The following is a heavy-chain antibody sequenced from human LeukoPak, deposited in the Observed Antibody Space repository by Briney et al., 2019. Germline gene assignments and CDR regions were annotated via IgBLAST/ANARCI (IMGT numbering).Heavy chain of an antibody. J-gene: IGHJ4*02. CDR3: ARNSGSGCFDY. Sequence: PSETLSLTCTVSGGSISSYYWSWVRQAPGKGLEWVSGISGSGGTTYYADSVMGRFTISRDNSKNTLYLQMNSLRAEDTAVYYCARNSGSGCFDYWGQGTLVTVSS. CDR1: GGSISSYY. D-gene: IGHD6-19*01. V-gene: IGHV3-23*01. CDR2: ISGSGGTT.